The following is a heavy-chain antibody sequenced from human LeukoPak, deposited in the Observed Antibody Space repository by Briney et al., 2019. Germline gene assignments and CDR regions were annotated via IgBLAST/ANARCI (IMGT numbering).Heavy chain of an antibody. Sequence: GRSLRLSCAASGFTFSSYGMHWVRQAPGKGLEWVAVIWYDGSNKYYADSVKGRFTISRDNSKNTLYLQMNSLRAEDTAVYHCARDYDSSGYYLFDYWGQGTLVTVSS. CDR1: GFTFSSYG. CDR2: IWYDGSNK. J-gene: IGHJ4*02. D-gene: IGHD3-22*01. V-gene: IGHV3-33*01. CDR3: ARDYDSSGYYLFDY.